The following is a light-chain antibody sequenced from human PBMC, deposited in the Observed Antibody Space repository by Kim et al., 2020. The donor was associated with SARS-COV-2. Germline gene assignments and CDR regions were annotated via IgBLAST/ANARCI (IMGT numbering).Light chain of an antibody. CDR3: QQSYTDPA. V-gene: IGKV1-39*01. J-gene: IGKJ1*01. Sequence: SASVGDSVTITCQASQIIKTYLTWYQQKPGRAPKLLIYAASSLQSGVPSRFRGSRSGTDFTLTISSLQPEDFATYYCQQSYTDPAFGQGTKVDIK. CDR2: AAS. CDR1: QIIKTY.